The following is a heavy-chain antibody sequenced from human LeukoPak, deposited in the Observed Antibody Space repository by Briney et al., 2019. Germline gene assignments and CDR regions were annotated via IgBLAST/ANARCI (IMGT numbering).Heavy chain of an antibody. V-gene: IGHV3-7*01. J-gene: IGHJ4*02. D-gene: IGHD2-21*02. CDR2: INEDGSVK. CDR1: GGTFSAYW. Sequence: PGGSLRLSCAVSGGTFSAYWMAWVRQSPGKGLEWVAEINEDGSVKYYVDSMKGRLTIPRDNAKNSLYLQMNSLGAEDTAVYYCAKVPRDSDCYWGQGTLVTVSS. CDR3: AKVPRDSDCY.